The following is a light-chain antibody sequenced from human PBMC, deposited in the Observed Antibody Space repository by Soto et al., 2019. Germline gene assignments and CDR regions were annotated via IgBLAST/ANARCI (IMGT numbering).Light chain of an antibody. Sequence: QSVLTQPPSVSGAPGQRVTISCTGTNSNLGAGYDVHWYQQLPGAAPKLVIFGNRNRPSGVPERFSGSKSGTSASLAITGLQAEDEADYYCQAYADSLTAFVFGGGTKLTVL. CDR2: GNR. CDR3: QAYADSLTAFV. V-gene: IGLV1-40*01. J-gene: IGLJ3*02. CDR1: NSNLGAGYD.